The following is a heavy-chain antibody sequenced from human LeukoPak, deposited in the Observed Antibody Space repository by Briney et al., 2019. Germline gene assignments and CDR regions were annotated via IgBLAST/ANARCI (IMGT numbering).Heavy chain of an antibody. D-gene: IGHD2-2*01. CDR3: GRKSASRKTSEFNY. V-gene: IGHV1-2*02. J-gene: IGHJ4*02. Sequence: ASVKVSCKASGYTFTDYYMNWVRQAPGQGLEWMGWIHPNSGGTNYAQKFQGRVTMTRDTSISTAYMELSRLTFDDTAVYYCGRKSASRKTSEFNYWGQGTLVTVSS. CDR2: IHPNSGGT. CDR1: GYTFTDYY.